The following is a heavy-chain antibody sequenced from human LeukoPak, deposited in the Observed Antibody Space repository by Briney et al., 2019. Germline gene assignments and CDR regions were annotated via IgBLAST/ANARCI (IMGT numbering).Heavy chain of an antibody. CDR3: ARVPYYYYYMDV. Sequence: ASVKVSCKASGYTFISYSMNWVRQAPGQGLEWMGWMNPNSGNTGYAQKFQGRVTITRNTSISTAYMELSSLRSEDTAVYYCARVPYYYYYMDVWGKGTTVTVSS. V-gene: IGHV1-8*01. J-gene: IGHJ6*03. CDR2: MNPNSGNT. CDR1: GYTFISYS.